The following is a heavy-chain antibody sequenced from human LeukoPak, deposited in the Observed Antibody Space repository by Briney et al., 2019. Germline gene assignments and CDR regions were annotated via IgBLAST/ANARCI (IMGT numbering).Heavy chain of an antibody. CDR1: GFTFSSFA. CDR3: ARDRQQLGLFDY. Sequence: GGSLRLSCAASGFTFSSFAMNWVRQAPGKGLEWVSAISGGGGSTYYADSVKGRFTISRDNSKTTLYLQMNSLRAEDTAVFYCARDRQQLGLFDYWGQGTLVTVSS. J-gene: IGHJ4*02. CDR2: ISGGGGST. D-gene: IGHD6-13*01. V-gene: IGHV3-23*01.